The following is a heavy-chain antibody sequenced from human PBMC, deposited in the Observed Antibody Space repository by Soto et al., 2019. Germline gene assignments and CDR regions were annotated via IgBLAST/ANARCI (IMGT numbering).Heavy chain of an antibody. CDR1: GFTFSSYG. D-gene: IGHD3-3*01. CDR2: ISYDGSNK. V-gene: IGHV3-30*18. J-gene: IGHJ6*02. CDR3: AKGYYDFWRSHYGMDV. Sequence: QVQLVESGGGVVQPGRSLRLSCAASGFTFSSYGMHWVRQAPGKGLEWVAVISYDGSNKYYADSVKGRFTISRDNSKNTLYLQMNSLRAEDTAVYYCAKGYYDFWRSHYGMDVWGQGTTVTVSS.